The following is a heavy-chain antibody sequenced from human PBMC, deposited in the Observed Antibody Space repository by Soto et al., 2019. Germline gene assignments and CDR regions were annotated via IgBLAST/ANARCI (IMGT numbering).Heavy chain of an antibody. CDR1: GYSLTELS. CDR3: TTLVGGTPYYYRYGMDV. V-gene: IGHV1-24*01. CDR2: FDPEDGET. J-gene: IGHJ6*02. Sequence: ASVKVSCKVSGYSLTELSMHWVRQASGKGLEWMVGFDPEDGETIYAQKFQGRVTMTEDTSTGTAYVELSSMRSGDTAIYYCTTLVGGTPYYYRYGMDVWGQGSPVTVS. D-gene: IGHD2-21*01.